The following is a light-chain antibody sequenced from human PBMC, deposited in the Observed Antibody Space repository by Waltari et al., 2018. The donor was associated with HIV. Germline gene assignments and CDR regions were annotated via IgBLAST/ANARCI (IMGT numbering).Light chain of an antibody. V-gene: IGLV1-40*01. CDR1: SSNIWAGFV. Sequence: HSVLTQPPSVSGAPGQRVTISCTGSSSNIWAGFVVHLYQHLPGTAPKLLIYSNSNRPSGVPDRFSGSKSGTSASLAITGLQAEDEADYYCQSYDSSLSALFGGGTKLTVL. J-gene: IGLJ2*01. CDR2: SNS. CDR3: QSYDSSLSAL.